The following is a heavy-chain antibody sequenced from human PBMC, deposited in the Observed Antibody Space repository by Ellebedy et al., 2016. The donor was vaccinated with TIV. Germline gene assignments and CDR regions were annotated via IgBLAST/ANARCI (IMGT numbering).Heavy chain of an antibody. CDR1: GFTVSSNY. CDR2: IYSGGST. J-gene: IGHJ4*02. V-gene: IGHV3-53*01. D-gene: IGHD6-19*01. CDR3: ARKNSSGWTFDY. Sequence: GESLKISCAASGFTVSSNYMSWVRQAPGKGLEWVSVIYSGGSTYYADSVKDRFTISRDNSKNTLYLQMNSLRAEDTAVYYCARKNSSGWTFDYWGQGTLVTVSS.